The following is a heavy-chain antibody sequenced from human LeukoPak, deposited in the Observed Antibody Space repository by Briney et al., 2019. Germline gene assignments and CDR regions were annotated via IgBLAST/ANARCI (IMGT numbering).Heavy chain of an antibody. CDR2: IYYSGST. Sequence: SETLSLTCTVSGGSISSYYWSWIRQPPGKGLEWIGYIYYSGSTNYNPSLKSRVTISVDTSKNQFSLKLSSVTAADTAVYYCARDEGAVAVDYWGQGTLVTVSS. CDR1: GGSISSYY. CDR3: ARDEGAVAVDY. V-gene: IGHV4-59*12. D-gene: IGHD6-19*01. J-gene: IGHJ4*02.